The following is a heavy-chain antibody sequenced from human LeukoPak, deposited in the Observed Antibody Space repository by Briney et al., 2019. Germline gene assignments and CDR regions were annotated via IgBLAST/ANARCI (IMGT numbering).Heavy chain of an antibody. Sequence: PGGSLRLSCAASGFTFSSYAMSWVRQAPGKGLEWVSAISGSGGSTYYADSVKGRFTISRDNSKNTLYLQMNSLRAEDTAVYYCALNRGPYYYYGMDVWGQGTTVTVSS. CDR1: GFTFSSYA. CDR3: ALNRGPYYYYGMDV. J-gene: IGHJ6*02. CDR2: ISGSGGST. V-gene: IGHV3-23*01.